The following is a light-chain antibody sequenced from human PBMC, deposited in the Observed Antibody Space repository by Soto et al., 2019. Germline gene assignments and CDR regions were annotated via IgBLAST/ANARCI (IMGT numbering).Light chain of an antibody. V-gene: IGLV2-8*01. CDR2: EVS. CDR1: SSDVGGYNY. Sequence: QSALTQPPSASGSPGQSVTISCTGTSSDVGGYNYVSWYQQHPGKAPKLMIYEVSKRPSGVPDRFSGSKSGNTASLTVSGLQAEDEADYYCSSYAGSNNPVFGGGTKLTAL. CDR3: SSYAGSNNPV. J-gene: IGLJ2*01.